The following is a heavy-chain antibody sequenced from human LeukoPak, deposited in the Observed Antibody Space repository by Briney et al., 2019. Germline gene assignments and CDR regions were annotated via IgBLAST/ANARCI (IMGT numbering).Heavy chain of an antibody. D-gene: IGHD3-3*01. CDR2: ISAYNGNT. J-gene: IGHJ3*02. CDR1: GYTFTSYG. CDR3: AREVRITIFGVVHGAFDI. Sequence: ASVTVSCTASGYTFTSYGISWVRQAPGQGLEWMGWISAYNGNTNYAQKLQGRVTMTTDTSTSTAYMELRSLRSDDTAVYYCAREVRITIFGVVHGAFDIWGQGTMVTVSS. V-gene: IGHV1-18*01.